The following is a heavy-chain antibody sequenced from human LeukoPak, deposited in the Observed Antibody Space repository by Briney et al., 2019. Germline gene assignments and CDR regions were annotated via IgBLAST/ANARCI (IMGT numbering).Heavy chain of an antibody. CDR2: IRGTDGYT. CDR1: GFTFNIYA. Sequence: PGGSLRLSCAASGFTFNIYAMSWIRQAPGKGLEWFSTIRGTDGYTYYADSVKGRFTISRDNSKNTLYLQMNSLRAEDTAVYYCAKEVFPYYYDSSGYSRQTFDYWGQGTLVTVSS. J-gene: IGHJ4*02. CDR3: AKEVFPYYYDSSGYSRQTFDY. V-gene: IGHV3-23*01. D-gene: IGHD3-22*01.